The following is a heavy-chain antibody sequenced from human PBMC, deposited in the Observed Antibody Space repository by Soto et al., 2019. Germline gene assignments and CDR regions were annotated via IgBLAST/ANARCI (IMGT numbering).Heavy chain of an antibody. D-gene: IGHD3-22*01. CDR1: GFTFSSYA. J-gene: IGHJ4*02. V-gene: IGHV3-7*01. Sequence: GGSLRLSCAASGFTFSSYAMSWVRQAPGKGLEWMANIKQDGSEKYYVDSVKGRFTISRDNAKNSLYLQMNSLRAEDTAVYYCAREAYYDSSGPLWGQGTLVTVSS. CDR3: AREAYYDSSGPL. CDR2: IKQDGSEK.